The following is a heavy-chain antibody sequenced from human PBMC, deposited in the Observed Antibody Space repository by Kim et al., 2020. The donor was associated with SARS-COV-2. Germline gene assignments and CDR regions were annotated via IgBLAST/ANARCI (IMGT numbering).Heavy chain of an antibody. Sequence: SVKVSCKASGGTFSSYAISWVRQAPGQGLEWMGGIIPIFGTANYAQKFQGRVTITADESTSTAYMELSSLRSEDTAVYYCARDSRFTFGGVIVISAETGITTNYYGMDVWGQGTTVTVSS. J-gene: IGHJ6*02. D-gene: IGHD3-16*02. CDR1: GGTFSSYA. V-gene: IGHV1-69*13. CDR2: IIPIFGTA. CDR3: ARDSRFTFGGVIVISAETGITTNYYGMDV.